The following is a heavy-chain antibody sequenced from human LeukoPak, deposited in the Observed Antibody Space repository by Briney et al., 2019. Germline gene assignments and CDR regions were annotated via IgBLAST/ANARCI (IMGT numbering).Heavy chain of an antibody. CDR3: ARRLTQYDCFDP. V-gene: IGHV6-1*01. CDR1: GDSVSSNIVT. CDR2: TYYRSTWYN. Sequence: SQTLSLTCAISGDSVSSNIVTWNWIRQSPSRGLEWLGRTYYRSTWYNDYAVSVRGRITVNPDTSKNQFSLHLNSVTPEDTAVYYCARRLTQYDCFDPWGQGILVTVSS. D-gene: IGHD2-2*01. J-gene: IGHJ5*02.